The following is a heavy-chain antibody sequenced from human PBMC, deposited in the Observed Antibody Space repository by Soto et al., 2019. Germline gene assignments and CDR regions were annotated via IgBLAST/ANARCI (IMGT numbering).Heavy chain of an antibody. CDR2: IWYDGSNK. J-gene: IGHJ6*02. CDR3: ARDQDYDSSGYYGPYYYGLDV. Sequence: GGSQRVSCAASGFTFSSYGMHRVRQAPGKGREWGGVIWYDGSNKYDADAVKGRFTISRDNSKNTLYLQMNSLRAEDTAAYYCARDQDYDSSGYYGPYYYGLDVWGQGTTVTVSS. CDR1: GFTFSSYG. V-gene: IGHV3-33*01. D-gene: IGHD3-22*01.